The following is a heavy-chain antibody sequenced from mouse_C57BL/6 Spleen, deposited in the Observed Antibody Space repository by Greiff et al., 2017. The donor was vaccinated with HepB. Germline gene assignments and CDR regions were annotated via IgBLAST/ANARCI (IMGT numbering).Heavy chain of an antibody. CDR3: ARSGDTTDLWYFDV. CDR1: GYSFTGYY. D-gene: IGHD1-1*01. J-gene: IGHJ1*03. CDR2: INPSTGGT. V-gene: IGHV1-42*01. Sequence: EVQLQQSGPELVKPGASVKISCKASGYSFTGYYMNWVKQSPEKSLEWIGEINPSTGGTTYNQKFKAKATLTVDKSSSTAYMQLKSLTSEDSAVYYCARSGDTTDLWYFDVWGTGTTVTVSS.